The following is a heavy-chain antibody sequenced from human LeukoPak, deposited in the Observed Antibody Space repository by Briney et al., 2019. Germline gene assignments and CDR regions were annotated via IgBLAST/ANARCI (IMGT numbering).Heavy chain of an antibody. D-gene: IGHD3-10*01. V-gene: IGHV1-46*01. Sequence: ASVKVSCKASGYTFTSYYMHWVRQAPGQGLEWMGIINPSGGSTSYAQKFQGRVTMTRDTSTSTVYMELSSLRSEDTAVYYCATVVLDYFGSGSYSFDYWGQGTLVTVSS. CDR3: ATVVLDYFGSGSYSFDY. CDR2: INPSGGST. CDR1: GYTFTSYY. J-gene: IGHJ4*02.